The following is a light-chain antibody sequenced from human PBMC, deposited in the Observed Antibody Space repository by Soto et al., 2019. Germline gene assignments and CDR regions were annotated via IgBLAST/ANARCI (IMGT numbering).Light chain of an antibody. CDR3: QQYGSSPT. Sequence: ELVLTQSPATLSLSPGERATLSCRASQSVSSSYLDWYQQKPGQAPRLLIYGASSRATGIPDRFSGSGSGSDFSLTISRLEPEEFAVYYCQQYGSSPTFGGGTKVEIK. CDR2: GAS. V-gene: IGKV3-20*01. J-gene: IGKJ4*01. CDR1: QSVSSSY.